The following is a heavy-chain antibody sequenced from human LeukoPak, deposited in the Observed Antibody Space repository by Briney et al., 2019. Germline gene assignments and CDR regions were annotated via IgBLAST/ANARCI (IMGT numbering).Heavy chain of an antibody. D-gene: IGHD6-13*01. J-gene: IGHJ4*02. CDR3: ARDSSSSWFDY. CDR1: GGSISSYY. CDR2: IYYSGST. V-gene: IGHV4-59*01. Sequence: PSETLSLTCTVSGGSISSYYWSWIRQPPGKGLGWIGYIYYSGSTNYNPSLKSRVTISVDTSKNQFSLKLSSVTAADTALYYCARDSSSSWFDYWGQGTLVTVSS.